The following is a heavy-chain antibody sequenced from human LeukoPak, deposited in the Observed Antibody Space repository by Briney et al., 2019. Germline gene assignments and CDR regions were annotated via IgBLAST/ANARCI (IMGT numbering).Heavy chain of an antibody. V-gene: IGHV3-48*03. CDR1: GFTFNTYE. CDR3: ARGRFYSCTYYFDY. Sequence: PGGSLRLSCAASGFTFNTYEMSWVRQSPGKGLEWVSYISSSGNTIYYTDSVKGRFSISRNNAKNSLYLQMDSLKAEDTAVYYCARGRFYSCTYYFDYWGQGTLVTVSS. CDR2: ISSSGNTI. D-gene: IGHD2-2*01. J-gene: IGHJ4*02.